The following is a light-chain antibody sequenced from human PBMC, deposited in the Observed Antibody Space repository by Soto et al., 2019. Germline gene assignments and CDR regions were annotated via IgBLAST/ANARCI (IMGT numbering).Light chain of an antibody. CDR2: DAS. V-gene: IGKV3-11*01. Sequence: VGVTHAPDNLCFSPGKRATLSCRASLSVSSYLAWYQQKPGQAPRLLIYDASYRATGIPARFIGSGSGTDFTLTISSLVPEDCAVYYCKQGQYWPLITFGQGTRLEIK. J-gene: IGKJ5*01. CDR3: KQGQYWPLIT. CDR1: LSVSSY.